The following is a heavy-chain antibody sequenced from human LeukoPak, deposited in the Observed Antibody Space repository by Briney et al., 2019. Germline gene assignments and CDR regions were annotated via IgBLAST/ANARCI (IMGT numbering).Heavy chain of an antibody. CDR2: ISSSDYI. Sequence: GGSLRLSCAASGFTFSSYNMNWVRQAPGKGLEWVSSISSSDYIYYADSVKGRFTISRDNAKNSLYLQMKSLRAEDTAVYYCARGRRDTAMIIYYYYYYMDVWGKGTTVTISS. CDR3: ARGRRDTAMIIYYYYYYMDV. J-gene: IGHJ6*03. D-gene: IGHD5-18*01. CDR1: GFTFSSYN. V-gene: IGHV3-21*01.